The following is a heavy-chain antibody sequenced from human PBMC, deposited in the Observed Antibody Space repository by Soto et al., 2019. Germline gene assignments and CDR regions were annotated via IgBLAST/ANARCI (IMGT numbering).Heavy chain of an antibody. CDR2: TRNRANGYTT. D-gene: IGHD2-2*01. J-gene: IGHJ4*02. CDR3: ARGGSTNWRYFDY. CDR1: GFTLSDYY. Sequence: EVQLVESGGGLVQPGGSLRLSCAASGFTLSDYYMDWVRQAPGKGLEWVGRTRNRANGYTTEYAASVKSRFTISRDDSNNSLYLQMNSLKTEDTAVYYCARGGSTNWRYFDYWGQGTLVTVSS. V-gene: IGHV3-72*01.